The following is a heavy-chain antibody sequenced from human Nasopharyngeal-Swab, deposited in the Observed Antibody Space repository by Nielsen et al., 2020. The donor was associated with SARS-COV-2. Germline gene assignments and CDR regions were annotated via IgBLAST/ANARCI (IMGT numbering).Heavy chain of an antibody. CDR3: ARQGPYDSYGPSKV. V-gene: IGHV4-39*01. D-gene: IGHD5-18*01. J-gene: IGHJ6*02. CDR1: GDSITTVTYY. Sequence: SETLSLTCTVSGDSITTVTYYWAWIRQPPGKGLEWIGSIYYSGSTHYNPSLKSRVTISADTSKNQFSLKLRSVTAADTAVYYCARQGPYDSYGPSKVWGQGTTVTVSS. CDR2: IYYSGST.